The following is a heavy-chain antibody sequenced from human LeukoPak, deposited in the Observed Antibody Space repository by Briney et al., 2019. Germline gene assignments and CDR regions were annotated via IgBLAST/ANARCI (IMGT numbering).Heavy chain of an antibody. CDR2: IYHSGST. J-gene: IGHJ4*02. CDR1: GGSISSGGYY. D-gene: IGHD6-13*01. Sequence: SETLSLTCTVSGGSISSGGYYWSWIRQPPGKGLECIGYIYHSGSTYYNPSLKSRVTISVDRSKNQFSLKLSSVTAADTAVYYCARVRIAAAFDYWGQGTLVTVSS. CDR3: ARVRIAAAFDY. V-gene: IGHV4-30-2*01.